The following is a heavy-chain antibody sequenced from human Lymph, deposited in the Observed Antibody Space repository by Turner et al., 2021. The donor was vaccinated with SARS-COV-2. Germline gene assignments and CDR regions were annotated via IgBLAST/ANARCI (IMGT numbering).Heavy chain of an antibody. Sequence: QVQLVESGGGVVQPGRSQRLSCAASGFTFSSYAMHWVRQAPGKGLEWVAVISYDGSNEYYADSVKGRFTISRDNSKNTLYLQMNSLRAEDTAVYYCAREIHSSGWHFQIYYYYYYGMDVWGQGTTVTVSS. D-gene: IGHD6-19*01. V-gene: IGHV3-30-3*01. J-gene: IGHJ6*02. CDR2: ISYDGSNE. CDR3: AREIHSSGWHFQIYYYYYYGMDV. CDR1: GFTFSSYA.